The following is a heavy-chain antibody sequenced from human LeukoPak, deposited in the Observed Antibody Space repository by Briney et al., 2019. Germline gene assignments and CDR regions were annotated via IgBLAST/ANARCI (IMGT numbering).Heavy chain of an antibody. CDR3: ARAPRLCIAAAGSGCWFDP. CDR2: MNPNSGNT. D-gene: IGHD6-13*01. J-gene: IGHJ5*02. Sequence: ASVKVSCKASGYTFTSYDINWVRQATGQGLEWMGWMNPNSGNTGYAQKFQGGVTITRNTSISTAYMELSSLRSEDTAVYYCARAPRLCIAAAGSGCWFDPWGQGTLVTVSS. CDR1: GYTFTSYD. V-gene: IGHV1-8*03.